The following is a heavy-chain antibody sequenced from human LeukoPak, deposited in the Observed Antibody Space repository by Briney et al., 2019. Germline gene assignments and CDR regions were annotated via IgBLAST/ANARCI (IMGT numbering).Heavy chain of an antibody. V-gene: IGHV3-48*04. CDR2: ISSSSSII. CDR1: GFTFSSYS. CDR3: ARGRSTAMGVDY. Sequence: GGSLRLSCAASGFTFSSYSMNWVRQALGKGLEWVSYISSSSSIIYYADSVKGRFTISRDNAKNSLYLQMNSLRGEDTAVYYCARGRSTAMGVDYWGQGTLVTVSS. D-gene: IGHD5-18*01. J-gene: IGHJ4*02.